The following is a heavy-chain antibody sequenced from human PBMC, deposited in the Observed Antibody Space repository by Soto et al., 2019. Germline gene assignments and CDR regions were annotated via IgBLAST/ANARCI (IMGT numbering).Heavy chain of an antibody. CDR3: ARDSGYCSSTSCYIVSYYYYGMDV. V-gene: IGHV1-69*01. CDR1: GGTFSSYA. Sequence: QVQLVQSGAEVKKPGSSVKVSCKASGGTFSSYAISWVRQAPGQGLEWMGGIIPIFSTANYAQKFQGRVTITADESTSTAYMELRSLRSEDRAVYYCARDSGYCSSTSCYIVSYYYYGMDVWGQGTTVTVSS. J-gene: IGHJ6*02. CDR2: IIPIFSTA. D-gene: IGHD2-2*01.